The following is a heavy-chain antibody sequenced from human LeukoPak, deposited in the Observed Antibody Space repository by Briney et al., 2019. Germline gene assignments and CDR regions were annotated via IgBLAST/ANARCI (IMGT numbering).Heavy chain of an antibody. V-gene: IGHV3-23*01. CDR3: AKASIAVAGRVDFDY. D-gene: IGHD6-19*01. CDR1: GFTFSSYP. J-gene: IGHJ4*02. CDR2: ISGSGGST. Sequence: GGALRLSCAASGFTFSSYPMSWVRQAPGKGLEWVSAISGSGGSTYYTDSVKGRFTISRDNSKNTLHLQMNSLRAEDTAVYYCAKASIAVAGRVDFDYWGPGTLVTVSS.